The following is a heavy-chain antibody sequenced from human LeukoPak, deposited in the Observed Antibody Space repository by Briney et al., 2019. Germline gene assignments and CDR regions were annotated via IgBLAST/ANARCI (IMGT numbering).Heavy chain of an antibody. J-gene: IGHJ4*02. CDR1: GFTVSSNY. CDR3: ARRQISYDILTGRESYYFDY. D-gene: IGHD3-9*01. V-gene: IGHV3-66*01. CDR2: IYTGGST. Sequence: GSLRLSCAASGFTVSSNYMNWVRQAPGKGLEWVSVIYTGGSTYYTDSVKGRFTISRDNSKNTLYLQMNSLRAEDTAVYYCARRQISYDILTGRESYYFDYWGQGTLVTVSS.